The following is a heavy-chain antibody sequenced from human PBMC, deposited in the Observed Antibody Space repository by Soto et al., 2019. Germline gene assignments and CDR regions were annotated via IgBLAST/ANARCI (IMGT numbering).Heavy chain of an antibody. D-gene: IGHD4-17*01. CDR2: INHSGST. J-gene: IGHJ4*02. Sequence: PSETLSLTCAVYGGSFSGYYWSWIRQPPGKGLEWIGEINHSGSTNYNPSLKSRVTISVDTSKNQFSLKLSSVTAADTAVYYCARGHYGGNLGQKTYYFDYWGQGTLVTVSS. V-gene: IGHV4-34*01. CDR3: ARGHYGGNLGQKTYYFDY. CDR1: GGSFSGYY.